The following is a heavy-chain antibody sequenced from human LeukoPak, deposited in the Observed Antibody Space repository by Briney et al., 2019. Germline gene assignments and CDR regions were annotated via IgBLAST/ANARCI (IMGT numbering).Heavy chain of an antibody. V-gene: IGHV5-51*01. D-gene: IGHD2-15*01. CDR3: ARHDKVCSGGTCYRRLEY. J-gene: IGHJ4*02. CDR2: INPDDSNT. Sequence: PGESLKISCRGSGYSFTSYWIAWVRQMPGRGLEWMGIINPDDSNTRYSPSFQGQVTISVDKSINTAYLQWSSLKASDTAMYYCARHDKVCSGGTCYRRLEYWGQGTLITVSS. CDR1: GYSFTSYW.